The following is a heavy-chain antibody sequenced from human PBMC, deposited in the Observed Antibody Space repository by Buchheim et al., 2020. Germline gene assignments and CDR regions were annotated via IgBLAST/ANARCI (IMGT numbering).Heavy chain of an antibody. V-gene: IGHV3-23*01. CDR1: GFTFGNYA. CDR2: IRGTGGTT. J-gene: IGHJ4*02. D-gene: IGHD2-15*01. Sequence: EVQLLESGGGLVQPGGSLRLSCAASGFTFGNYAMNWVRQAPGKGLEWVSAIRGTGGTTYYADSVKGRFTISREHSQNMVYLEMNSLRAEDTAVYYCAKGILGYCSGGACYWRPFDYWGQGTL. CDR3: AKGILGYCSGGACYWRPFDY.